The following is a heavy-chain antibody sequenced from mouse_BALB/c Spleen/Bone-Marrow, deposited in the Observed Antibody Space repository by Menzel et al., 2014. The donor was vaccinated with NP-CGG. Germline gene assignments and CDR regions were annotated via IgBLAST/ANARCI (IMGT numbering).Heavy chain of an antibody. CDR2: INPYNGAT. CDR1: GYSFXDYY. Sequence: VQLQQSGPELVKPGASVKISCKASGYSFXDYYMHWVNQSHVKSLEWIGRINPYNGATSYNQNFKDKASLTVDKSSTTAYMELHSLTSEDSAVYYCATDRYDEDYAMDYWGQGTSVTVSS. D-gene: IGHD2-14*01. J-gene: IGHJ4*01. CDR3: ATDRYDEDYAMDY. V-gene: IGHV1-31*01.